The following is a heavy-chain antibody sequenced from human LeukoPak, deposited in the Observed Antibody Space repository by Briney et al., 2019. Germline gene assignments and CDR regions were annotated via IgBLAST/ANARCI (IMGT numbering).Heavy chain of an antibody. CDR3: AREPAAGLDY. V-gene: IGHV3-21*01. Sequence: PGGSLSLSCAASGFTFSSYSMNWVRQAPGKGLEWVSSISSSSSYIYYADSVKGRFTISRDNSKNTLYLQMNSLRAEDTAVYYCAREPAAGLDYWGQGTLVTVSS. D-gene: IGHD6-13*01. CDR1: GFTFSSYS. CDR2: ISSSSSYI. J-gene: IGHJ4*02.